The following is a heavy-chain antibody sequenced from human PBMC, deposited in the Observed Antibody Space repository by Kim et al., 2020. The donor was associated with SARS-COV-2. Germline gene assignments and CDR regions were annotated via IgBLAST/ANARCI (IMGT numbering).Heavy chain of an antibody. D-gene: IGHD3-22*01. J-gene: IGHJ4*02. V-gene: IGHV3-74*01. Sequence: GGSLRLSCAVSGFTFSSYWMHWVRQAPGKGLVWVSRINSDGSSTSYAASVKGRLNNSRDNAKNKLYPLNNSLRAEGTAVYYCARGLKVYYYDSSGYQGVNYWGQGTLVTVSS. CDR1: GFTFSSYW. CDR2: INSDGSST. CDR3: ARGLKVYYYDSSGYQGVNY.